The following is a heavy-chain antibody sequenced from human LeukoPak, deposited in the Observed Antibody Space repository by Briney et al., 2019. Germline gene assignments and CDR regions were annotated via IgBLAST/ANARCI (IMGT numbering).Heavy chain of an antibody. CDR3: ARGGRPNWFDP. CDR2: INHSGST. J-gene: IGHJ5*02. D-gene: IGHD2-15*01. Sequence: SETLSLTCAVYGGXFSGYYCSWIRQPPGKGLEWIGEINHSGSTNYNPSLKSRVTISVDTSKNQFSLKLSSVTAADTAVYYCARGGRPNWFDPWGQGTLVTVSS. V-gene: IGHV4-34*01. CDR1: GGXFSGYY.